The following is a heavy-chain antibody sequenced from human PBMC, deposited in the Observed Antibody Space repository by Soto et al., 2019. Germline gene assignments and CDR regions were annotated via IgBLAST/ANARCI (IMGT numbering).Heavy chain of an antibody. J-gene: IGHJ6*02. Sequence: SVKVSCKASGGTFSSYAISWVRQAPGQGLEWMGGIIPIFGTANYAQKFQGRVTITADKSTSTAYMELSSLRSEDTAVYYCARDPGGEYQLLSFGMDVWGQGTTVTVSS. CDR2: IIPIFGTA. V-gene: IGHV1-69*06. D-gene: IGHD2-2*01. CDR1: GGTFSSYA. CDR3: ARDPGGEYQLLSFGMDV.